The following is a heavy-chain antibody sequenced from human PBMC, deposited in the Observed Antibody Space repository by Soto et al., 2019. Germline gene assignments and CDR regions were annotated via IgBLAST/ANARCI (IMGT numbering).Heavy chain of an antibody. V-gene: IGHV1-2*04. CDR1: GYTFTGYY. D-gene: IGHD6-13*01. Sequence: GASVKVSCKASGYTFTGYYMHWVRQAPGQGLEWMGWINPNSGGTNYAQKFQGWVTMTRDTSISTAYMELSRLRSDDTAVYYFARGVGSSSWYVSRYYYYGMDVWGQGTTVTVSS. CDR3: ARGVGSSSWYVSRYYYYGMDV. CDR2: INPNSGGT. J-gene: IGHJ6*02.